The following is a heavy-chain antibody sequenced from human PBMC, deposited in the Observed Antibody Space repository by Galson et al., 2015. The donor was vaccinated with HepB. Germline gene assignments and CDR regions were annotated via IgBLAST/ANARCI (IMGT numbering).Heavy chain of an antibody. CDR1: GFTFSRYD. V-gene: IGHV3-30*18. J-gene: IGHJ6*02. CDR2: ISYDGSGE. Sequence: SLRLSCAASGFTFSRYDMHWVRQAPGKGLEWGALISYDGSGEYYADSVKGRFIISRDNSKNTLYLQMNSLRAEDTAVYYCAKRAQYSSTWGRTRFSSYFDMDVWGQGTTVTVSS. CDR3: AKRAQYSSTWGRTRFSSYFDMDV. D-gene: IGHD6-13*01.